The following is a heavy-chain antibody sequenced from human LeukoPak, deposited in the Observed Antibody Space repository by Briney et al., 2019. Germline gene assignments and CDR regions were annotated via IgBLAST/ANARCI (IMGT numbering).Heavy chain of an antibody. CDR3: ASPGGRSRVSDAFDI. D-gene: IGHD3-16*01. CDR2: INWNGGST. V-gene: IGHV3-20*04. Sequence: GGSPRLSCAASGFTFDDYGMSWVRQAPGKGLEWVSGINWNGGSTGYADSVKGRFTISRDNAKNSLYLQMNSLRAEDTAVYYCASPGGRSRVSDAFDIWGQGTMVTVSS. J-gene: IGHJ3*02. CDR1: GFTFDDYG.